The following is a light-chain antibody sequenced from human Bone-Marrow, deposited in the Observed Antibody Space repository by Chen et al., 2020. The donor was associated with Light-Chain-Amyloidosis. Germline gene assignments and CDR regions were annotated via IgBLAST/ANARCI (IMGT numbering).Light chain of an antibody. CDR3: RSYTSSSTRV. CDR1: SSDIGDYNY. CDR2: DVS. Sequence: QSALTQPASLSGSPCPSITISSTGTSSDIGDYNYVSWYQQHPGKAPKLMIYDVSNRPSGVSDRFSGSKSGVTASLTISGLQAEDEADYFCRSYTSSSTRVFGGGTKLTVL. J-gene: IGLJ3*02. V-gene: IGLV2-14*01.